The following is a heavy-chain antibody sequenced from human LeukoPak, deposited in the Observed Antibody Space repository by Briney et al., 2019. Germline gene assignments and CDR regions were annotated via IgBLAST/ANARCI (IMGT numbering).Heavy chain of an antibody. CDR1: GFTFSSYS. V-gene: IGHV3-21*01. CDR2: ISSSSSYI. Sequence: GGSLRLSCAASGFTFSSYSMNWVRQAPGKGLEWVSSISSSSSYIYYADSVKGRFTISRDNAKNSLYLQMNSLRAEDTAVYYCAGDGRLYYDIFYYMDVWGKGTTVTISS. J-gene: IGHJ6*03. D-gene: IGHD3-9*01. CDR3: AGDGRLYYDIFYYMDV.